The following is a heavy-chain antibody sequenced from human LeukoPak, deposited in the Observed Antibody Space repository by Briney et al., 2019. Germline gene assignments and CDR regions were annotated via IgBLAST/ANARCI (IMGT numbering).Heavy chain of an antibody. CDR2: IYYSGST. J-gene: IGHJ4*02. CDR1: GGSISSGGYY. V-gene: IGHV4-31*03. D-gene: IGHD6-13*01. CDR3: ARDTIAAAGTFDY. Sequence: PPETLSLTCTVSGGSISSGGYYWSWIRQHPGKGLEWIGYIYYSGSTYYNPSLKSRVTISVDTSKNQFSLKLSSVTAADTAVYYCARDTIAAAGTFDYWGQGTLVTVSS.